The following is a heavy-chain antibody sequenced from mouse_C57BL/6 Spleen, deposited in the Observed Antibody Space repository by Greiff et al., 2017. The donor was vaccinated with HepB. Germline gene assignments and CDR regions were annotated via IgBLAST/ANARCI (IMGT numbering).Heavy chain of an antibody. CDR2: IYPGDGDT. CDR3: ALIYYDYDHYFDY. CDR1: GYAFSSSW. D-gene: IGHD2-4*01. V-gene: IGHV1-82*01. Sequence: VKLMESGPELVKPGASVKISCKASGYAFSSSWMNWVKQRPGKGLEWIGRIYPGDGDTNYNGKFKGKATLTADKSSSTAYMQLSSLTSEDSAVYFCALIYYDYDHYFDYWGQGTTLTVSS. J-gene: IGHJ2*01.